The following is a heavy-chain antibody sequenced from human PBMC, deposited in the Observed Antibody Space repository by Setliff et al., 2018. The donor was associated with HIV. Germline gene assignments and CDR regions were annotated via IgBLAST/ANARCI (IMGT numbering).Heavy chain of an antibody. D-gene: IGHD4-17*01. CDR1: AFTFSDYW. V-gene: IGHV3-30*18. CDR3: AKDASPPNYGDYPNFDY. Sequence: GGSLRLSCRASAFTFSDYWMTWVRQAPGRGLQWVAVIAFDGSNKHYADSVKGRFTISRDNWKNTAYLQMNSLRTEDTAVYYCAKDASPPNYGDYPNFDYWGQGTLVTVSS. J-gene: IGHJ4*02. CDR2: IAFDGSNK.